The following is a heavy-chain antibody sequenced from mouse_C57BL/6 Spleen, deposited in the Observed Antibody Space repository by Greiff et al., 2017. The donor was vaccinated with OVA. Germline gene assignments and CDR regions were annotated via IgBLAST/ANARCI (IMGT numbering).Heavy chain of an antibody. D-gene: IGHD2-4*01. V-gene: IGHV6-3*01. CDR3: TGGYYYYDVGDYYAMDY. Sequence: EVKLMESGGGLVQPGGSMKLSCVASGFTFSNYWMNWVRQSPEKGLEWVAQIRLKSDNYATHYAESVKGRFTISRDDSKSSVYLQMNNLRAEDTGIYYCTGGYYYYDVGDYYAMDYWGQGTSVTVSS. CDR1: GFTFSNYW. CDR2: IRLKSDNYAT. J-gene: IGHJ4*01.